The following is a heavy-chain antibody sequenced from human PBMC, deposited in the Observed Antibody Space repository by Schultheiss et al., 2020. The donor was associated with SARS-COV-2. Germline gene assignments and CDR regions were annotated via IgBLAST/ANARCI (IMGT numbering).Heavy chain of an antibody. CDR2: IYYSGST. J-gene: IGHJ3*02. Sequence: SCTVSGGSISSGDYYWSWIRQPPGKGLEWIGYIYYSGSTYYNPSLKSRVTISVDTSKNQFSLKLSSVTAADTAVYYCARDYGDYDDAFDIWGQGTMVTVSS. CDR3: ARDYGDYDDAFDI. CDR1: GGSISSGDYY. V-gene: IGHV4-30-4*01. D-gene: IGHD4-17*01.